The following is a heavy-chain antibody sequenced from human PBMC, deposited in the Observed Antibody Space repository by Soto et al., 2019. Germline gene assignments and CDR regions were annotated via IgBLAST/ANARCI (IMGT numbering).Heavy chain of an antibody. CDR1: GYTFTGYA. J-gene: IGHJ4*02. CDR2: INAGNGNT. CDR3: ARAVAVPADFDY. V-gene: IGHV1-3*05. D-gene: IGHD6-19*01. Sequence: QVQLGQSGAEEKKPGASVKVSCKASGYTFTGYAMHWVRQAPGQRLEWMGWINAGNGNTKYSQKFQGRVTITRDTPASTAYMELSSLRSEDTAVYYCARAVAVPADFDYWGQGTLVTVSS.